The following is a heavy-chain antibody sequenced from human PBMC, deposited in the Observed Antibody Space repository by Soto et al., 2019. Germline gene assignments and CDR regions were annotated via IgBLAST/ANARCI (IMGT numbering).Heavy chain of an antibody. D-gene: IGHD3-22*01. J-gene: IGHJ3*02. CDR3: ARVCSSYYDRSGYHSLDI. Sequence: QGLEWMGGIIPIFGTANYAQKFQGRVTITADESTSTAYMELSSLRSEDTAVYYCARVCSSYYDRSGYHSLDIRGQGPIGTVS. V-gene: IGHV1-69*01. CDR2: IIPIFGTA.